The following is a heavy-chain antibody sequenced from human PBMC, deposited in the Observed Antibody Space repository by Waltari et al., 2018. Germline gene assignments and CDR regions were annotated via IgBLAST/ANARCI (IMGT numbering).Heavy chain of an antibody. D-gene: IGHD2-21*01. CDR1: GFNFRDYG. V-gene: IGHV3-48*01. CDR2: IQKTGHMI. J-gene: IGHJ4*02. CDR3: ARGCGGYCSSGEYYFDQ. Sequence: EVHLLDSGGRLVQPGGSLRLSCIASGFNFRDYGLHCVRQAPGGWWEWVSYIQKTGHMIYYADSVKGRFTISRDNAQNSVYLQMNSLRAEDTAVYYCARGCGGYCSSGEYYFDQWGQGTLVTVSS.